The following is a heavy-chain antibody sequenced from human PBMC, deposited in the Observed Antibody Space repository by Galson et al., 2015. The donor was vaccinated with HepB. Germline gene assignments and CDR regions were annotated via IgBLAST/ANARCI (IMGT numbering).Heavy chain of an antibody. V-gene: IGHV3-33*01. CDR2: IWSDGTNK. J-gene: IGHJ4*02. Sequence: SLRLSCAASGFTFSNYGMQWVRQAPGKGLEWVALIWSDGTNKYYADSVKGRFTISRDNNKNTLYLQMGSLRGEDTAVYYCARDKLVAAAPLDYWGQGTLVTVSS. CDR1: GFTFSNYG. D-gene: IGHD6-13*01. CDR3: ARDKLVAAAPLDY.